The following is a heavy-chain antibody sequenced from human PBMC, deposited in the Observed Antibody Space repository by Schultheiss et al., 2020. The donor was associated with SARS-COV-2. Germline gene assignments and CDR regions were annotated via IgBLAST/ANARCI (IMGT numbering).Heavy chain of an antibody. D-gene: IGHD3-3*01. CDR1: GGSISSGDYY. V-gene: IGHV4-61*08. CDR3: ARAKYDFWSNYNWFDP. CDR2: IYCSGST. Sequence: SETLSLTCTVSGGSISSGDYYWSWIRQPPGKGLEWIGYIYCSGSTNYNPSLKSRVTISVDTSKNQFSLKLSSVTAADTAVYYCARAKYDFWSNYNWFDPWGQGTLVTVSS. J-gene: IGHJ5*02.